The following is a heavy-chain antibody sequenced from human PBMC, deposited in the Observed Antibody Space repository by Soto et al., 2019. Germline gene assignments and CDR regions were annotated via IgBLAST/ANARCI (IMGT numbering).Heavy chain of an antibody. CDR1: GGTFSSYA. J-gene: IGHJ4*02. Sequence: ASVKVSCKASGGTFSSYAISWVRQAPGQGLEWMGGIIPIFGTANYAQKFQGRVTITADESTSTAYMELSSLRSEDTAVYYCARERGYSSGLDYWGQGTLVTVSS. CDR3: ARERGYSSGLDY. V-gene: IGHV1-69*13. D-gene: IGHD5-18*01. CDR2: IIPIFGTA.